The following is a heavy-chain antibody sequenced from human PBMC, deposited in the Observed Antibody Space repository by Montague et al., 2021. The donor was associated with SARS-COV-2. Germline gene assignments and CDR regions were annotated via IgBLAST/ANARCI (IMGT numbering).Heavy chain of an antibody. CDR3: AGVPAATYYYGMDV. D-gene: IGHD2-15*01. CDR2: IYTSGNT. J-gene: IGHJ6*02. V-gene: IGHV4-61*02. Sequence: TLSLTCTVSGGSISSGSYYWSWIRQPAGKGLEWIGRIYTSGNTNYNPSLKSRVTISVDTSKNQLSLKPSSVTAADTAVYYCAGVPAATYYYGMDVWGQGTTVTVSS. CDR1: GGSISSGSYY.